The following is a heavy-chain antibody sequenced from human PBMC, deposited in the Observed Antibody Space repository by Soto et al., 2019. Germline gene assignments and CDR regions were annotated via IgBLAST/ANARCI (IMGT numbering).Heavy chain of an antibody. Sequence: GGSLRLSCAASGFTFSSYEMNWVRQAPGKGLEWVSYISDGGSTIYYADSVKGRFTISRDNAKNSLYLQMNSLRAEDTAVYYCATFPRSSKRGYWGQGTPVTVSS. D-gene: IGHD4-4*01. CDR2: ISDGGSTI. CDR1: GFTFSSYE. V-gene: IGHV3-48*03. CDR3: ATFPRSSKRGY. J-gene: IGHJ4*02.